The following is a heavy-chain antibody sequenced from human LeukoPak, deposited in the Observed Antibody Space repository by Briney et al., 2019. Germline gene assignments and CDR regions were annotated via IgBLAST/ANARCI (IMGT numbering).Heavy chain of an antibody. V-gene: IGHV1-18*01. Sequence: GASVKVSCKASGYTFTSYGISWVRQAPGQGLEWMGWISAYNGNTNYAQKLQGRVTMTTDTSTSTAYMELRSLRSDDTAVYYCARSKGGYYDSSGYHYWGQGTLVTVSS. CDR3: ARSKGGYYDSSGYHY. CDR1: GYTFTSYG. CDR2: ISAYNGNT. D-gene: IGHD3-22*01. J-gene: IGHJ4*02.